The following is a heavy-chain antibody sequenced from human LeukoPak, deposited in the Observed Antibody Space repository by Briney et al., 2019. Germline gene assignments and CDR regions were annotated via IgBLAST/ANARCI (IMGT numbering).Heavy chain of an antibody. CDR3: ARDNGGWFDS. CDR2: IKQGGREE. CDR1: EFIFSDYW. V-gene: IGHV3-7*03. D-gene: IGHD3-10*01. J-gene: IGHJ5*01. Sequence: GGSLRLSCVASEFIFSDYWMSWVRQAPRKGLEWVANIKQGGREERYVGSVKGRFAISRDGAKSTLYLQMDSLSGDDTAVYYCARDNGGWFDSWGRGTLVTVSS.